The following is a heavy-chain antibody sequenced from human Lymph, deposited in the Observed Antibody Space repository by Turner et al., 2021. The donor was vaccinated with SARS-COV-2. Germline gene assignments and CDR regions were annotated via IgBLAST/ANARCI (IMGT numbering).Heavy chain of an antibody. CDR2: ISGSSSYI. CDR3: ARGGRPPWQWLGLGNFDY. D-gene: IGHD6-19*01. J-gene: IGHJ4*02. Sequence: EVQLVESGGGLVKPGGSLRPPCWASGVTVSSYCMNWVLLAPGKGLESVSFISGSSSYIYYADSVKGRFTISRDNAKNSLYLQMNSLRAEDTAVYYCARGGRPPWQWLGLGNFDYWGQGTLVTVSS. V-gene: IGHV3-21*02. CDR1: GVTVSSYC.